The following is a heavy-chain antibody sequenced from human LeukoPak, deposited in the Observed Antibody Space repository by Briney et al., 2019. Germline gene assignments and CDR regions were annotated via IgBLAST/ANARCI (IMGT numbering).Heavy chain of an antibody. Sequence: GGSLRLSCAASGFTFSDYYMSWIRLAPGKGLEGISYISYSGSTIYYADSVKGRFTISRDNAKNSLYLQMNSLRAEDTAVYYCARDAADSREQLGLDYWGQGTLVTVSS. CDR3: ARDAADSREQLGLDY. CDR2: ISYSGSTI. J-gene: IGHJ4*02. V-gene: IGHV3-11*01. CDR1: GFTFSDYY. D-gene: IGHD6-13*01.